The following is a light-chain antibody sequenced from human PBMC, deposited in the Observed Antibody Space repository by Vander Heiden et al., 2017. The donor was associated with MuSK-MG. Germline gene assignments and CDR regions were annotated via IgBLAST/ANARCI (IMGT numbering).Light chain of an antibody. J-gene: IGKJ1*01. V-gene: IGKV4-1*01. CDR2: WAS. Sequence: DIVMTQSPDSLAGALGERATIHCTSSLSLLSSSDHRNYVAWYQQKQGQPTKLLNYWASTGESDVPDRFSGSGCGTKFTLTISSLQVEDVAVYYCQQYYASPLVFGQGTKVEIK. CDR3: QQYYASPLV. CDR1: LSLLSSSDHRNY.